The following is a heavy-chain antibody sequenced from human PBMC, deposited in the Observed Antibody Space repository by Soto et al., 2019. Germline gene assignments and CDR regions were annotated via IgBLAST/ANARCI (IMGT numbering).Heavy chain of an antibody. J-gene: IGHJ6*02. CDR3: ARDQIHPPDYYYGMDV. CDR1: GFTFSSYW. CDR2: IKQDGSEK. V-gene: IGHV3-7*03. Sequence: VQLVESGGGLVQPGGSLRLSCAASGFTFSSYWMSWVRQAPGKGLEWVANIKQDGSEKYYVDSVKGRFTISRDNAKNSLYLQMNSLRAEDTAVYYCARDQIHPPDYYYGMDVWGQGTTVTVSS.